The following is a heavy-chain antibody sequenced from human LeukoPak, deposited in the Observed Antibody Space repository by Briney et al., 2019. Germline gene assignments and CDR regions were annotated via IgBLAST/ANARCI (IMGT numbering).Heavy chain of an antibody. D-gene: IGHD2-15*01. CDR2: ISSDGRTT. V-gene: IGHV3-74*01. Sequence: GGSLRLSCAASGFTFSSYWMHWVRQAPGEGLVWVSRISSDGRTTNYADSVKGRFTISRDNAKNTLYLEMNSLRAEDTAVYYCARALVVVAACWFDPWGQGTLVTVSS. J-gene: IGHJ5*02. CDR3: ARALVVVAACWFDP. CDR1: GFTFSSYW.